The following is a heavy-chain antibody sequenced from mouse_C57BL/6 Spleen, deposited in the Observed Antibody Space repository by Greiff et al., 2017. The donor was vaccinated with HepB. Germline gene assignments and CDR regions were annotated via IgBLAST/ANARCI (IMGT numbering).Heavy chain of an antibody. CDR1: GYTFTDYE. CDR2: IDPETGGT. J-gene: IGHJ2*01. V-gene: IGHV1-15*01. D-gene: IGHD2-3*01. Sequence: VQLQQSGAELVRPGASVTLSCKASGYTFTDYEMHWVKQTPVHGLEWIGAIDPETGGTAYNQKFKGKAILTADKSSSTAYMELRSLTSEDSAVYYCTRGDDGYYRYYFDYWGQGTTLTVSS. CDR3: TRGDDGYYRYYFDY.